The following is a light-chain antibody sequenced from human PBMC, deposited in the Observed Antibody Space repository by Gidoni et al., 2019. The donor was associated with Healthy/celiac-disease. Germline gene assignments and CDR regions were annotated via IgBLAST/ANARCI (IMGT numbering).Light chain of an antibody. V-gene: IGKV2-28*01. CDR1: QSLLHSNGNND. Sequence: DIVMTQSPLSLPVTPGEPASISCTSSQSLLHSNGNNDLDWYLQKPGQSPQLLIYLGSSRAPGVPDRFSGSGSGTDFTLKISRVEAEDVGVYYCMQALQTPPWTFGQGTKVEIK. J-gene: IGKJ1*01. CDR3: MQALQTPPWT. CDR2: LGS.